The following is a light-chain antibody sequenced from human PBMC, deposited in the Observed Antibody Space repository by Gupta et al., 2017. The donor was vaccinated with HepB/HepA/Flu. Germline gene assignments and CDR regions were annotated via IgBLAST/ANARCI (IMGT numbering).Light chain of an antibody. CDR2: WGS. J-gene: IGKJ4*01. Sequence: DIVMTQSPLSLPVTPGEPASISCRSSQSLLHSNGYNYLDWSLQNPGQSPQAPLYWGSTRASGVPDRSNRRGEGTDWTRKSSRGEAEDVGVYYCMDDLQTTTFGEGTRVEIK. CDR1: QSLLHSNGYNY. V-gene: IGKV2-28*01. CDR3: MDDLQTTT.